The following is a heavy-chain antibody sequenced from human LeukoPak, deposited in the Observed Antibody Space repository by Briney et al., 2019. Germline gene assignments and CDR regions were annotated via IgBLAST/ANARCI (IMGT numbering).Heavy chain of an antibody. CDR1: GYTFTGYY. Sequence: ASVKVSCKASGYTFTGYYMHWVRQAAGQGLEWMGWINPNSGGTNYAQKCQGRLTMTRDTSISTAYMELSRLRSDDTAVYYCARNHYDFWSGYPLGYNWFDPWGQGTLVTVSS. CDR2: INPNSGGT. V-gene: IGHV1-2*02. CDR3: ARNHYDFWSGYPLGYNWFDP. D-gene: IGHD3-3*01. J-gene: IGHJ5*02.